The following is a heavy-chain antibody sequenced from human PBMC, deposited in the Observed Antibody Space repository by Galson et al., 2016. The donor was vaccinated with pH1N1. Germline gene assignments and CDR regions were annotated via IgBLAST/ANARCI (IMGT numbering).Heavy chain of an antibody. Sequence: SLRLSCAASDFTFSSYEMSWVRQAPGKGLEWVAYISSSGSAIHYADSVEGRFTISRENAGNSLFLQMSSLRAEDTAVYYCARDTSGHAPRPYGAFDIWGQGTMVTVSS. V-gene: IGHV3-48*03. CDR1: DFTFSSYE. CDR2: ISSSGSAI. J-gene: IGHJ3*02. D-gene: IGHD3-10*01. CDR3: ARDTSGHAPRPYGAFDI.